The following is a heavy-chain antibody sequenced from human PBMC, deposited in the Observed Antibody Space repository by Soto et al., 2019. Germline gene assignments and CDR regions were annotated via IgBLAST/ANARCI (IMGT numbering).Heavy chain of an antibody. V-gene: IGHV4-34*01. CDR2: INHSGST. CDR1: GGSFSGYY. J-gene: IGHJ6*02. CDR3: ARANPKYSSSSGMDV. Sequence: QVQLQQWGAGLLKPSETLSLTCAVYGGSFSGYYWSWIRQPPGKGLAWIGEINHSGSTNYNPSVKSRVTISVDTSKNQFSLKLSSVTAADTAVYYCARANPKYSSSSGMDVWGQGTTVTVSS. D-gene: IGHD6-6*01.